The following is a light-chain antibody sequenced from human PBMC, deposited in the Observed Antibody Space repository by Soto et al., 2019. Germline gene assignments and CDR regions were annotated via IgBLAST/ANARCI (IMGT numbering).Light chain of an antibody. CDR1: SSDVGSYNL. J-gene: IGLJ2*01. V-gene: IGLV2-23*01. CDR2: EGN. CDR3: CSYAGSGTLV. Sequence: QSVLTQPASVSGSPGQSITISCTGTSSDVGSYNLVSWFQQHPGKAPKLMIYEGNKRPSGVFNRFSGSKSGNTASLTISGLQAEDEADYYCCSYAGSGTLVFGGGTQLTVL.